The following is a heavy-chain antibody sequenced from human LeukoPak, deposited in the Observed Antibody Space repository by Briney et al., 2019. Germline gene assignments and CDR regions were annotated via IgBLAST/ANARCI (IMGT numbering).Heavy chain of an antibody. CDR2: IYLDDDK. V-gene: IGHV2-5*02. CDR3: AHKGDEDQWLFDY. Sequence: CGPTLVKPTQTLTLTCTFSGFALSTTELGVGWIRQPPGKALEWLAVIYLDDDKLYRPSLKSRLTITKDTSKNQVVLTMTNMEPVDTGTYYCAHKGDEDQWLFDYWGEGTLVTVPS. D-gene: IGHD6-19*01. CDR1: GFALSTTELG. J-gene: IGHJ4*02.